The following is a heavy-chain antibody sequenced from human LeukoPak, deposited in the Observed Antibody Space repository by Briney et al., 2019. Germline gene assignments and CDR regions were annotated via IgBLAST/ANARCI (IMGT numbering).Heavy chain of an antibody. J-gene: IGHJ4*02. CDR2: INPNSGGT. V-gene: IGHV1-2*02. Sequence: ASVKVSRKASGYTFTDYYMHWVRQAPGQGLEWMGWINPNSGGTNYAQNFQGRVTMTRDTSISTAYMELSRLRSDDTAVYYCARDLWDYYYDSSGYYLDYWGQGTLVTVSS. CDR1: GYTFTDYY. CDR3: ARDLWDYYYDSSGYYLDY. D-gene: IGHD3-22*01.